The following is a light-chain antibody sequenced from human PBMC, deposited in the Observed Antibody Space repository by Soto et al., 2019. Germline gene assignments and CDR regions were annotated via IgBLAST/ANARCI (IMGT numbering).Light chain of an antibody. CDR2: DVS. Sequence: QSALTQPRSVSGSPGQSVTISCTGTSSDVGNYNYVSWYQQHPGKAPKLMISDVSKRPSGVPDRFSGSKSGNTASLTISGLQAEDEADYYCCSYAGNYYVFGTGTKVTVL. V-gene: IGLV2-11*01. CDR1: SSDVGNYNY. J-gene: IGLJ1*01. CDR3: CSYAGNYYV.